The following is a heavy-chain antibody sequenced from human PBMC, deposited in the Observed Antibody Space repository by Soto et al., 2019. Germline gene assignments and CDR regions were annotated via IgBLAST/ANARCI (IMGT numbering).Heavy chain of an antibody. CDR1: GGSISSYY. CDR2: IHTSGSP. Sequence: SETLSLTCTVSGGSISSYYCSWIRQAAGKGLEWIGRIHTSGSPNYNPSLKSRVTMSADTSKNQFSLKLTSVTAADTAVYYCATGGTYFDYWGQGTLVTSPQ. J-gene: IGHJ4*02. V-gene: IGHV4-4*07. CDR3: ATGGTYFDY.